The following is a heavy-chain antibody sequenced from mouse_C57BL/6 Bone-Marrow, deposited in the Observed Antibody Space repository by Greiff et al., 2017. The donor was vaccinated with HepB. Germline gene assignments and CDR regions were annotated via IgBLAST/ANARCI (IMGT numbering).Heavy chain of an antibody. CDR1: GYTFTDYY. V-gene: IGHV1-76*01. D-gene: IGHD1-1*01. Sequence: VKVVESGAELVRPGASVKLSCKASGYTFTDYYINWVKQRPGQGLEWIARIYPGSGNTYYNEKFKGKATLTAEKSSSTAYMQLSSLTSEDSAVYFCARFGIYYYGSSYFDYWGQGTTLTVSS. CDR3: ARFGIYYYGSSYFDY. J-gene: IGHJ2*01. CDR2: IYPGSGNT.